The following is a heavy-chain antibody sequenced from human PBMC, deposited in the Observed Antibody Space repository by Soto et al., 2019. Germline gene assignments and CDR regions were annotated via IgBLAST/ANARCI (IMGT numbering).Heavy chain of an antibody. CDR2: ISAYNGNT. J-gene: IGHJ6*02. CDR1: GYTFTSYG. D-gene: IGHD3-9*01. Sequence: QVQLVQSGAEVKKPGASVKVSCKASGYTFTSYGISWVRQAPGQGLEWMGSISAYNGNTNYAQKLQGRVTMTTDTSTSTAYMELRSLRSDDTAVYYCARHPLERLRYFDWLPQDYYYYYGMDVWGQGTTVTVSS. V-gene: IGHV1-18*01. CDR3: ARHPLERLRYFDWLPQDYYYYYGMDV.